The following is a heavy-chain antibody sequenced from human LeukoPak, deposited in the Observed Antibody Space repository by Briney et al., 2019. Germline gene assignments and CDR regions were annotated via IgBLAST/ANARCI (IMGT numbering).Heavy chain of an antibody. V-gene: IGHV3-23*01. D-gene: IGHD6-19*01. J-gene: IGHJ4*02. CDR1: GFTFSSYA. CDR3: AIQSSLSSGWYNVDY. CDR2: ISGSGGST. Sequence: PGRSLRLSCAASGFTFSSYAMSWVRQAPGKGLEWVSAISGSGGSTYYADSVKGRFTTSRDNSKNTLYLQMNSLRAEDTAVYYCAIQSSLSSGWYNVDYWGQGTLVTVSS.